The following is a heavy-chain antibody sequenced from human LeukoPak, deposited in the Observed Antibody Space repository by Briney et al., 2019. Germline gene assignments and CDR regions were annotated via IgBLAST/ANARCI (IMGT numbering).Heavy chain of an antibody. CDR3: TRHGGRDYYDSSEDAFDI. J-gene: IGHJ3*02. CDR2: ISGSGGNT. CDR1: GSTFSSYE. Sequence: GGSLRLSCAASGSTFSSYEMNWVRQTPGKGLEWVSGISGSGGNTYYTDSVKGRFTISRDNTKNTLYLQMNSLRAEDTAVYYCTRHGGRDYYDSSEDAFDIWGQGTMVIVSS. V-gene: IGHV3-23*01. D-gene: IGHD3-22*01.